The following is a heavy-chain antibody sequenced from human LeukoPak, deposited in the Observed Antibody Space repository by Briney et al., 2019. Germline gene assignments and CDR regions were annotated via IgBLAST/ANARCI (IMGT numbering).Heavy chain of an antibody. CDR1: GGTFSSYA. Sequence: ASVKVSCKAPGGTFSSYAISWVRPAPGQGLEWMGGIIPIYGTANYAQKVQGRVTITADESTSRAYMELSSLRSEDTAVYYCARAGGSYSLDYWGQGTLVTVSS. D-gene: IGHD1-26*01. J-gene: IGHJ4*02. CDR2: IIPIYGTA. CDR3: ARAGGSYSLDY. V-gene: IGHV1-69*13.